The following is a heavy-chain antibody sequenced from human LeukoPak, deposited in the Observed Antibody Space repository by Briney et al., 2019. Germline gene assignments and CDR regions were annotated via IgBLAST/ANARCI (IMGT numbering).Heavy chain of an antibody. Sequence: PSETLSLTCTVSGGSISSSSYYWGWIRQPPGKGLEWIGSIYYSGSTYYNPSLKSRVTISVGTSKNQFSLKLSSVTAADTAVYYCARQGPSGPTGIDYWGQGTLVTVSS. CDR2: IYYSGST. CDR3: ARQGPSGPTGIDY. D-gene: IGHD1-1*01. V-gene: IGHV4-39*01. CDR1: GGSISSSSYY. J-gene: IGHJ4*02.